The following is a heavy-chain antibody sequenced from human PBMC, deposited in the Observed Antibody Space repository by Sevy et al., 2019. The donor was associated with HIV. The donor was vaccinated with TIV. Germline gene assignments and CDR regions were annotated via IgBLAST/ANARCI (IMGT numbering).Heavy chain of an antibody. Sequence: GGSLRLSCAASGFTVSSNYMSWVRQAPGKGLEWVSVIYSGGSTYYADSVKGRFTIPRDNSKNTLYLQMNSLRAEDTAVYYCARGWDSSGWYDFDYWGQGTLVTVSS. CDR3: ARGWDSSGWYDFDY. J-gene: IGHJ4*02. CDR1: GFTVSSNY. CDR2: IYSGGST. D-gene: IGHD6-19*01. V-gene: IGHV3-53*01.